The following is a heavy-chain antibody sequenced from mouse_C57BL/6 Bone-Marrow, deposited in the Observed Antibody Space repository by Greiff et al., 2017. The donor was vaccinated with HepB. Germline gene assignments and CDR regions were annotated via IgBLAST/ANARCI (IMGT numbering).Heavy chain of an antibody. J-gene: IGHJ2*01. CDR3: AKTTVPYYFDY. D-gene: IGHD1-1*01. V-gene: IGHV1-81*01. CDR1: GYTFTSYG. CDR2: IYPRSGNT. Sequence: QVHVKQSGAELARPGASVKLSCKASGYTFTSYGISWVKQRTGQGLEWIGEIYPRSGNTYYNEKFKGKATLTADKSSSTAYMELRSLTSEDSAVYFCAKTTVPYYFDYWGQGTTLTVSS.